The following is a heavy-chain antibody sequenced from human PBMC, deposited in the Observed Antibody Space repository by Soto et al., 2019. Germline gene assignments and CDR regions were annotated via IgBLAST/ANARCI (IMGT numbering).Heavy chain of an antibody. CDR1: GFTFSSYS. V-gene: IGHV3-48*01. Sequence: GGSLRLSCAASGFTFSSYSMNWVRQAPGKGLEWVSYISSSSSTIYYADSVKGRFTISRDNAKNSLYLQMNSLRAEDTAVYYCARDEYYDFWSGESFDYWGQGTLVTVSS. CDR3: ARDEYYDFWSGESFDY. D-gene: IGHD3-3*01. CDR2: ISSSSSTI. J-gene: IGHJ4*02.